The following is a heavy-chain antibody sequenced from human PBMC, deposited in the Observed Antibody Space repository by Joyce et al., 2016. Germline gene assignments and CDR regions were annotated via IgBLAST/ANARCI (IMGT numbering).Heavy chain of an antibody. CDR3: ASLNYYDSSGYYYFDY. CDR1: GGSFSGYY. D-gene: IGHD3-22*01. Sequence: QVQLQQWGAGLLKPSETLSLTCAVYGGSFSGYYWSWIRQPPGKGLEWIGEINDSRSTNHNPSLKSRVTRSVDTSKNQFSLKLSSVTAADTAVYYCASLNYYDSSGYYYFDYWGQGTLVTVSS. J-gene: IGHJ4*02. CDR2: INDSRST. V-gene: IGHV4-34*01.